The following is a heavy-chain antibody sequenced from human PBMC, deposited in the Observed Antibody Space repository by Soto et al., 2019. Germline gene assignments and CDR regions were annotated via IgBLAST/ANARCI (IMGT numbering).Heavy chain of an antibody. CDR1: GDSINSDGYF. V-gene: IGHV4-31*03. Sequence: QVQLQESGPGLVKPSQTLSLTCTVSGDSINSDGYFWSWIRQHPGKGLEWIGSIYHFGTTYYNPSLSSRLYMSMDTSKNQFSLNLNSVTAADTAVYYCARLICASSICYFPAWFDPWGRGTLVTVSS. CDR3: ARLICASSICYFPAWFDP. J-gene: IGHJ5*02. D-gene: IGHD2-21*01. CDR2: IYHFGTT.